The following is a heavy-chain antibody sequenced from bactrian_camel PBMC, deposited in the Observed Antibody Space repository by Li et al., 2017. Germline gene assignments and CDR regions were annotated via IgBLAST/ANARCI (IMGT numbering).Heavy chain of an antibody. Sequence: HVQLVESGGGLVEPGGSLRLSCAASGFIFRDHYMNWVRQAPGKGLEWVSSISGSSRTYYSNSVKGRFAISQDSAKNTVYLQMNTLKTEDTAEYYCNAKLEVGYSGPWCAETSDYWGQGTQVTVS. V-gene: IGHV3-2*01. CDR3: NAKLEVGYSGPWCAETSDY. CDR1: GFIFRDHY. CDR2: ISGSSRT. J-gene: IGHJ4*01. D-gene: IGHD1*01.